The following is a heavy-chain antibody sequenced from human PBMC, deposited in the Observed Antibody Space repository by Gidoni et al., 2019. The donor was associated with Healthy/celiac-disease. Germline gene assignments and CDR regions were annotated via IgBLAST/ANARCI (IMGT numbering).Heavy chain of an antibody. D-gene: IGHD1-20*01. CDR1: GFTCSSYW. CDR3: AREARVLGINAY. V-gene: IGHV3-7*01. J-gene: IGHJ4*02. Sequence: EVQLVESGGGLVQPGGSLRLSCAASGFTCSSYWMSWVSQAPGKGLEWVANITQDGSEKYYVDSVKGRFTISRDNAKNSLYLKMNSLRVEDTAVYYCAREARVLGINAYWGQGTLVPVSS. CDR2: ITQDGSEK.